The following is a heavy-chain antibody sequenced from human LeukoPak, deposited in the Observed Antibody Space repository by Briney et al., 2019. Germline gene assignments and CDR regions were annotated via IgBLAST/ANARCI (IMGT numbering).Heavy chain of an antibody. V-gene: IGHV1-46*01. CDR3: ARERRPSRSSGRNWFDP. CDR1: GYTFTSYY. J-gene: IGHJ5*02. Sequence: ASVKVSCKASGYTFTSYYMHWVRQAPGQGLEWMGIINPSGGSTSYAQKFQGRVTMTRDTSTSTVYMELSSLRSEDTAVYYCARERRPSRSSGRNWFDPWGQGTLVTVSS. D-gene: IGHD6-6*01. CDR2: INPSGGST.